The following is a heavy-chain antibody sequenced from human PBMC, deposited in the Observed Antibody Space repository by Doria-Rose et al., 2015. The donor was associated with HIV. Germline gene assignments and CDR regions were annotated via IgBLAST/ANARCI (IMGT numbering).Heavy chain of an antibody. Sequence: QVQLVQSGPVLVKPTETLTLTCTVSGVSLSSPGMGVSWIRQPPGKALEWLANIFSDDERSYKTSRNSSLTISRGTSKCQVVLTMTDMDPVDTATYYCARIKSSRWYHKYYFDFWGQGTLVIVSA. CDR1: GVSLSSPGMG. D-gene: IGHD6-13*01. J-gene: IGHJ4*02. CDR2: IFSDDER. V-gene: IGHV2-26*01. CDR3: ARIKSSRWYHKYYFDF.